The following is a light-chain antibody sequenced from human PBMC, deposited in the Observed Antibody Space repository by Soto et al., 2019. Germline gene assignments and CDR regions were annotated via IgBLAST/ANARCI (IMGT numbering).Light chain of an antibody. V-gene: IGKV3-15*01. CDR1: QSVTRD. Sequence: EILVTQSPATLSVSPGERASLSCRASQSVTRDLAWYQQKPGQAPRLLIYGASTRATGIPARFSGSGSATDCTLTISSVQSEDYAIYYCPPERTFGQGTRVEIK. CDR3: PPERT. CDR2: GAS. J-gene: IGKJ1*01.